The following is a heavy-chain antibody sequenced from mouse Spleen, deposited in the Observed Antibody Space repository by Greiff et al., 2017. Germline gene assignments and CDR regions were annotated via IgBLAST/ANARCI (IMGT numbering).Heavy chain of an antibody. CDR3: ARDRGGGWSP. J-gene: IGHJ2*01. CDR2: ISDGGSYT. V-gene: IGHV5-4*01. D-gene: IGHD1-1*02. CDR1: GFTFSSYA. Sequence: EVQLVESGGGLVKPGGSLKLSCAASGFTFSSYAMSWVRQTPEKRLEWVATISDGGSYTYYPDNVKGRFTISRDNAKNNLYLQMSHLKSEDTAMYYCARDRGGGWSPWGQGTTLTVSS.